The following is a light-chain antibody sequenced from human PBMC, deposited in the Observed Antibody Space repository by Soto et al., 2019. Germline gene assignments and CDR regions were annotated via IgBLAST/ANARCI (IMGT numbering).Light chain of an antibody. CDR1: SSDVGGYNY. V-gene: IGLV2-14*01. Sequence: QSVLTQPASVAGSPGQAITISCTGTSSDVGGYNYVSWYQQRPGEAPKLMISDVSNRPSGVSNRLSGSKSGNPASLTISGLPAADEADYYCSSYTSSSTAVFVGGTQLTVL. J-gene: IGLJ2*01. CDR3: SSYTSSSTAV. CDR2: DVS.